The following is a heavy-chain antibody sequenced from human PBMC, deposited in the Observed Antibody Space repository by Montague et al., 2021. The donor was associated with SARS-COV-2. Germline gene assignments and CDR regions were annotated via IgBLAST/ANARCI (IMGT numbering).Heavy chain of an antibody. V-gene: IGHV3-23*01. Sequence: SLRLSCAASGFTFSNYAMSWVRQAPGKGLEWASSIFGSGAGTYYADSVQGRFTISRDNSKNTVFLHMNSLTAEDTAVYYCAKNRGSGSLVYWYFDLWGRGTLVPVSS. CDR1: GFTFSNYA. J-gene: IGHJ2*01. CDR2: IFGSGAGT. D-gene: IGHD2-8*02. CDR3: AKNRGSGSLVYWYFDL.